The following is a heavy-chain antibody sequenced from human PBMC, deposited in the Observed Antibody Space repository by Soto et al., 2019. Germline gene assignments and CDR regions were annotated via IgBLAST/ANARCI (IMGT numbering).Heavy chain of an antibody. CDR1: GFSFSSHW. J-gene: IGHJ4*02. CDR2: IKQDGSEK. V-gene: IGHV3-7*05. CDR3: ARVTSPGYFDS. Sequence: GGSLRLSCAASGFSFSSHWMTWVRQAPGKGPEWVAYIKQDGSEKYYVGSVMGRFTMSRDNTQSSLSLQMNTLRVEDTAVYYCARVTSPGYFDSWGQGTLVTVSS.